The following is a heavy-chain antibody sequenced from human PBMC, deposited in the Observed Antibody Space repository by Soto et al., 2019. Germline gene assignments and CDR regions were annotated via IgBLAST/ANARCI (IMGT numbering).Heavy chain of an antibody. CDR2: ISYDGSNK. V-gene: IGHV3-30-3*01. Sequence: PGGSLRLSCAASGFTFSSYTMHWVRQAPGKGLEWVAVISYDGSNKYYADSVKGRFTISRDNSKNTLYLQMNSLRAEDTAVYYWARDQRSRGYYGSGSSAMDVWGQGTTVTVSS. D-gene: IGHD3-10*01. CDR1: GFTFSSYT. J-gene: IGHJ6*02. CDR3: ARDQRSRGYYGSGSSAMDV.